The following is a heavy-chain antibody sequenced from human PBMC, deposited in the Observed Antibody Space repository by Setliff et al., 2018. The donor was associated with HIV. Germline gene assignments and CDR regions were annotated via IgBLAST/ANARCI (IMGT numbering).Heavy chain of an antibody. Sequence: GASVKVSCKASGYTFTNFYVHWVRQAPGQGLEWLGMINPSGGDTTYAQKFQGRVTITADESTSTAYMELSSLRSEDTAVYFCVRGVTRDISGYYRDEYFQHWGQGTPVTVSS. D-gene: IGHD3-22*01. CDR1: GYTFTNFY. CDR2: INPSGGDT. CDR3: VRGVTRDISGYYRDEYFQH. J-gene: IGHJ1*01. V-gene: IGHV1-46*01.